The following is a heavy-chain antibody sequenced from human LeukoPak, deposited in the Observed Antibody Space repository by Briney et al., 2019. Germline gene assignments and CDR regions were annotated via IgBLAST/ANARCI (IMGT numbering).Heavy chain of an antibody. D-gene: IGHD6-6*01. J-gene: IGHJ4*02. CDR2: ISGSGGST. CDR1: GFTFSSYA. Sequence: GGFLRLSCAASGFTFSSYAMSWVRQAPGKGLEWVSVISGSGGSTYHADSVKGRFTMSRDNSKNTLYLQMNSLRAGDTAVYYCAKVHEYSTSSYFDYWGQGTLVTVSS. CDR3: AKVHEYSTSSYFDY. V-gene: IGHV3-23*01.